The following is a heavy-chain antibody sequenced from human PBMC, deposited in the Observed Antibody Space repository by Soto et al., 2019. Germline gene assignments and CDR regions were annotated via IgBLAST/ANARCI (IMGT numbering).Heavy chain of an antibody. CDR1: GYSFTSLD. D-gene: IGHD1-1*01. CDR3: ARGVSSGVDY. CDR2: MQPSTGRT. J-gene: IGHJ4*02. V-gene: IGHV1-8*01. Sequence: QVQLVQPGAEVREPGASVKVSCKASGYSFTSLDINWVRQTAGQGLGWMGWMQPSTGRTGYAQKFQGRVTMTRDTSINTAYMELTTLTSDDTAFYYCARGVSSGVDYWGQGTLVTVS.